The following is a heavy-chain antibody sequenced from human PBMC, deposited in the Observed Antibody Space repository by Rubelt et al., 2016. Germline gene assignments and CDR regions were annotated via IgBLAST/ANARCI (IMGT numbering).Heavy chain of an antibody. J-gene: IGHJ4*02. Sequence: GGLVQPGGSLRLSCAASGFTFSSYAMSWVRQAPGKGLEWVGRIKRKGDGGTTDYAAPVKGRFTISRDDSKNTMYLQMNSLKIEDTAVYYCSTEGYCSGGSCYSDGYYFDYWGQGTVATVSS. D-gene: IGHD2-15*01. CDR1: GFTFSSYA. CDR3: STEGYCSGGSCYSDGYYFDY. CDR2: IKRKGDGGTT. V-gene: IGHV3-15*01.